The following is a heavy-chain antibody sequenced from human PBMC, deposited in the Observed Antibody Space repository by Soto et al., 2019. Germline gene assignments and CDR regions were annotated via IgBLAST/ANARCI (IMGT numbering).Heavy chain of an antibody. J-gene: IGHJ5*02. CDR2: ISSSSSYI. V-gene: IGHV3-21*01. CDR3: ASQSMAPLGWFDP. CDR1: GFTFSSYS. Sequence: EVQLVESGGGLVKPGGSLRLSCAASGFTFSSYSMNWVRQAPGKGLEWVSSISSSSSYIYYADSVKGRFTISRDNAKNSLYLQMNSLRAEDTAVYYCASQSMAPLGWFDPWGQGTLVTVSS.